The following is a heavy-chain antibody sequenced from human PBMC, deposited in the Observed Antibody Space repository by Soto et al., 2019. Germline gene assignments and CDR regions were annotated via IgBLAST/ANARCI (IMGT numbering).Heavy chain of an antibody. Sequence: PGESLKISCKGSGYRFTSYWISWVRQMPGKGLEWMGRIDPSDSYTNYSPSFQGHVTISADKSISTAYLQWSSLKASDTAMYYCACQGMITRPEYGIDARAQGTTVPVSS. CDR2: IDPSDSYT. CDR3: ACQGMITRPEYGIDA. D-gene: IGHD3-16*01. V-gene: IGHV5-10-1*01. J-gene: IGHJ6*02. CDR1: GYRFTSYW.